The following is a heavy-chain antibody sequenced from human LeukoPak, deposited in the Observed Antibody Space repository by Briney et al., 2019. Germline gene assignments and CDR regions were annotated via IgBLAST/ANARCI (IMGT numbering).Heavy chain of an antibody. V-gene: IGHV4-59*01. J-gene: IGHJ4*02. Sequence: SETLSLTCTVSGGSISSYYWSWIRQPPGKGLEWIGYIYYSGTTNYNPSLKSRVTISVDTSKNQFSLKLSSVTAADTAVYYCARGGRKLPFDYWGQGTLVTVSS. CDR3: ARGGRKLPFDY. D-gene: IGHD2-21*01. CDR1: GGSISSYY. CDR2: IYYSGTT.